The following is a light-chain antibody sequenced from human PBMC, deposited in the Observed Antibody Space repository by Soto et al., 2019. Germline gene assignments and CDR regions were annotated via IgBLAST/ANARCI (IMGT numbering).Light chain of an antibody. J-gene: IGLJ3*02. V-gene: IGLV4-69*01. CDR2: LNSDGSH. Sequence: QAVVTQSPSASAALGASATLTCTLTSGHTTYAIAWHQYHPEKGPRFLMRLNSDGSHTRGDGIPDRFSGSSSGAERYLTISSLQSGDEADYYCQTWATEFQVFGGGTKLTVL. CDR1: SGHTTYA. CDR3: QTWATEFQV.